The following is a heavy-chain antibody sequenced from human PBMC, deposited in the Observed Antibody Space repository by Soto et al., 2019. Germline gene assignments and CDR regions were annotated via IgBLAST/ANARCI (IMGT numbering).Heavy chain of an antibody. D-gene: IGHD4-17*01. J-gene: IGHJ4*02. CDR1: GFSLSTNGVG. V-gene: IGHV2-5*01. CDR3: AHRRPTVITPFDY. CDR2: VNWNDNK. Sequence: QITLKESGPTLVEPTQTLTLTCTFSGFSLSTNGVGVGWIRQPPGQALEWRAFVNWNDNKRYSPSLNSRLIITKDTSKNQVVLTMTNMDSVDTGTYYCAHRRPTVITPFDYWGQGTLVTVSS.